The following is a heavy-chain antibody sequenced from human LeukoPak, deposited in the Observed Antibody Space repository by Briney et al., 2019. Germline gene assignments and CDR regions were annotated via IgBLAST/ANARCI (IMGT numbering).Heavy chain of an antibody. J-gene: IGHJ3*02. Sequence: GGSLRLSCAASGFTFSTYAVNWVRQAPGKGLEWVSTISGSGDSTYYADSVKGRFTISRDNSKDTLYLQMSSVRVDDTAVYYCARDWVIWGQGTMVTVSS. CDR3: ARDWVI. D-gene: IGHD3-16*01. V-gene: IGHV3-23*01. CDR2: ISGSGDST. CDR1: GFTFSTYA.